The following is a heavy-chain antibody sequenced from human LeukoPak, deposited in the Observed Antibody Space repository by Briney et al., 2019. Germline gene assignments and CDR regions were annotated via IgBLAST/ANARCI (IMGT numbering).Heavy chain of an antibody. CDR1: GGSISSYY. Sequence: SETLSLTCTVSGGSISSYYWSWIRQPPGKGLEWIGYIYYSGSTNYNPSLKSRVTISVDTSKNQFSLKLSSVTAADTAVYYCARAVWFGELLEDDWFDPWGQGTLVTVSS. CDR3: ARAVWFGELLEDDWFDP. CDR2: IYYSGST. V-gene: IGHV4-59*01. D-gene: IGHD3-10*01. J-gene: IGHJ5*02.